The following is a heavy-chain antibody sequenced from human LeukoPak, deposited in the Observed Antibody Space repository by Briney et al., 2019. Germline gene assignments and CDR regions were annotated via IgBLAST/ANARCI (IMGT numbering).Heavy chain of an antibody. CDR2: ISSSGSTI. CDR3: ARDLANTAMVKGHDY. V-gene: IGHV3-11*01. CDR1: GFTFSDYY. Sequence: GGSLRLSCAASGFTFSDYYMSWIRQAPGKGLEWVSYISSSGSTIYYADSVKGRFTISRDNAKNSLYLQMNSLRAEDTAVYYCARDLANTAMVKGHDYWGQGTLVTVSS. D-gene: IGHD5-18*01. J-gene: IGHJ4*02.